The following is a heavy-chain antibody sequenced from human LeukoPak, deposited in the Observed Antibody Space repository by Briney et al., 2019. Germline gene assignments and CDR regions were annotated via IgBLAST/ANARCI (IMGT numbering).Heavy chain of an antibody. Sequence: ASVKVSCKASGYTFTSYDINWVRQATGQGLEWMGWMNPNSGNTGYAQKFQGRVTMTRNTSISTAYMELSSLRSEDTAVYYCARGSPSYCGGDCYPDDAFDIWGQGTMVTVPS. CDR3: ARGSPSYCGGDCYPDDAFDI. V-gene: IGHV1-8*01. CDR2: MNPNSGNT. CDR1: GYTFTSYD. J-gene: IGHJ3*02. D-gene: IGHD2-21*02.